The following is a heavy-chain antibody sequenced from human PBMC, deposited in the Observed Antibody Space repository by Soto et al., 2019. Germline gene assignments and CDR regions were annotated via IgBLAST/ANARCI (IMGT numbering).Heavy chain of an antibody. CDR2: IIPLFGTT. CDR3: ADELGFGKLSVV. Sequence: SVKVSCKASGDTFKNCVISWVRQAPGRGLEWMGGIIPLFGTTDFAQRFQGRLTITTDESTTTAYMELSRLRSEDTATYYCADELGFGKLSVVWGQGTTVTVYS. D-gene: IGHD3-10*01. J-gene: IGHJ6*02. V-gene: IGHV1-69*05. CDR1: GDTFKNCV.